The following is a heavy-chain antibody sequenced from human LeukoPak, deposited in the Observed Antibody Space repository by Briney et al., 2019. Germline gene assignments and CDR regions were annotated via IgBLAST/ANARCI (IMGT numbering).Heavy chain of an antibody. J-gene: IGHJ3*01. V-gene: IGHV3-30*18. D-gene: IGHD2-15*01. CDR2: ISYDGRNK. Sequence: GGSLRLSCAASGFTFNNHDMHWVRQAPGKGLEWVAGISYDGRNKYYADSVKGRFTISRDNSKNTLNLQMNSLRTEDTAVYYCAKPRDIDSWAFDVWGQGTMFSVS. CDR1: GFTFNNHD. CDR3: AKPRDIDSWAFDV.